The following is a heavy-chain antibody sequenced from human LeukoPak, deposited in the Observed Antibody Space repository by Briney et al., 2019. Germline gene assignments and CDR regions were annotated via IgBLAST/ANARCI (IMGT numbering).Heavy chain of an antibody. D-gene: IGHD3-9*01. V-gene: IGHV4-4*07. Sequence: SETLSPTCTVSGGSISSYYWSWIRQPAGKGLEWIGRIYTSGSTNYNPSLKSRVTMSVDTSKNQFSLKLSSVTAADTAVYYCARDGGYDILTGYYTGYFDYWGQGTLVTVSS. CDR2: IYTSGST. CDR3: ARDGGYDILTGYYTGYFDY. J-gene: IGHJ4*02. CDR1: GGSISSYY.